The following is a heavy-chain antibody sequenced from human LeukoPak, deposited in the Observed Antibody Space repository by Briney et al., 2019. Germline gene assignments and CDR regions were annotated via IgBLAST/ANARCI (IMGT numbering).Heavy chain of an antibody. CDR3: ATTGGDIYYYYMDV. V-gene: IGHV1-69*13. Sequence: SVKVSCKASGDTFSRYAISWVRQAPGQGLEWMGGIIPVLSTANYAQKFQDRVTITADESTSTTYMELSSLKSEDTAVYYCATTGGDIYYYYMDVWGEGTTVTISS. J-gene: IGHJ6*03. CDR1: GDTFSRYA. CDR2: IIPVLSTA. D-gene: IGHD3-16*01.